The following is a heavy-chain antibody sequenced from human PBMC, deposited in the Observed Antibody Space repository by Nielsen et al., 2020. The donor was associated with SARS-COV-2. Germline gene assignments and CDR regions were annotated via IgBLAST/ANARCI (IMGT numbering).Heavy chain of an antibody. Sequence: SLKLSCAATGFTFDDYAMHWVRQAPGKGLEWVSGISWNSGSIGYADSVKRRFTISRNNAKNSLYLQMNSLRAEDTALYYCATDSSVGYWGQGTLVTVSS. V-gene: IGHV3-9*01. J-gene: IGHJ4*02. D-gene: IGHD2-15*01. CDR2: ISWNSGSI. CDR3: ATDSSVGY. CDR1: GFTFDDYA.